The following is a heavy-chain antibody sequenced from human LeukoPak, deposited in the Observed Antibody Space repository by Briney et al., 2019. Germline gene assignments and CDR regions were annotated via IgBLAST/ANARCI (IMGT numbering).Heavy chain of an antibody. CDR2: ISFNGANT. D-gene: IGHD1-26*01. J-gene: IGHJ3*01. CDR1: GFTFSDSA. V-gene: IGHV3-23*01. CDR3: ARDIEIST. Sequence: GGSLRLSCAASGFTFSDSAMTWVRQTPGKGLEWVSLISFNGANTYYPDSVKGRFTISRDNSKDTLYLQTNSLRPEDTAIYYCARDIEISTWGLGTMVTVSS.